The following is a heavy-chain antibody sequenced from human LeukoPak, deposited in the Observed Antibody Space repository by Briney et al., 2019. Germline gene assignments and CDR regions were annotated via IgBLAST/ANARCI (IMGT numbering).Heavy chain of an antibody. J-gene: IGHJ4*02. CDR3: ARVLIRGVIPGGLDY. D-gene: IGHD3-10*01. Sequence: NPSETLSLTCTVSGGSISSCGYYWSWIRQHPGKGLEWIGYIYYSGSTYYNPSLKSRVTISVDTSKNQFSLKLSSVTAADTAVYYCARVLIRGVIPGGLDYWGQGTLVTVSS. CDR2: IYYSGST. V-gene: IGHV4-31*03. CDR1: GGSISSCGYY.